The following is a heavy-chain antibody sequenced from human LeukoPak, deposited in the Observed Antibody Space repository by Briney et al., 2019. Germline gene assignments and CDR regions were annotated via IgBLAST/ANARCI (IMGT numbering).Heavy chain of an antibody. CDR2: INEDGGER. CDR1: EFTLNRYW. J-gene: IGHJ4*02. CDR3: ARGGNLEN. D-gene: IGHD1-14*01. V-gene: IGHV3-7*01. Sequence: GGSWSLSWEAPEFTLNRYWRSWVGKPQGKGLEWVANINEDGGERHYVDSVKGRFTISRDNAKNSLYLQMNSLRAEDTAVYYCARGGNLENWGGGTLVTVSS.